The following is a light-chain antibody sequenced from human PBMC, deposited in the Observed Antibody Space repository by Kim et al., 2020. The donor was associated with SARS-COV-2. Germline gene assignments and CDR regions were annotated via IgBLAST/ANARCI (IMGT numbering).Light chain of an antibody. CDR2: DAS. CDR3: HQYGSSPWS. CDR1: QSVSHY. J-gene: IGKJ1*01. Sequence: SASVGDRVTIPCRASQSVSHYLAWYQHKPGKAPKLLVYDASSLEGGVPSRFSGSGSGTELTLTITSLQPDDFATYYCHQYGSSPWSFGQGTKVEI. V-gene: IGKV1-5*01.